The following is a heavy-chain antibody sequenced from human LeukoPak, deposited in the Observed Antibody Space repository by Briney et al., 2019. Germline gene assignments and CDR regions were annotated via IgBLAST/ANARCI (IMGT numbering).Heavy chain of an antibody. CDR1: GFTFSSYG. J-gene: IGHJ5*02. CDR3: ARADLEYSGSFDNWFDP. D-gene: IGHD6-13*01. V-gene: IGHV3-33*01. Sequence: PGRSLRLSCAASGFTFSSYGMHWVRQAPGKGLEWVAVIWYDGSNKYYADSVKGRFTISRDNSKNTLYLQMNSLRAEDTAVYYCARADLEYSGSFDNWFDPWGQGTLVTVSS. CDR2: IWYDGSNK.